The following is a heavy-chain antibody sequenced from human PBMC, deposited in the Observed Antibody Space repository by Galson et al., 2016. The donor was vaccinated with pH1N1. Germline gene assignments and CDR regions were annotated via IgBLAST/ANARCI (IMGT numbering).Heavy chain of an antibody. V-gene: IGHV3-21*01. CDR1: GFTFSRYS. J-gene: IGHJ3*02. Sequence: SLRLSCAASGFTFSRYSMNWVRQAPGKGLEWVSSISSSSSYIYYADSVKGRFTISRDNAKNSLYLQMNSPRAEDTAVYYCARDQAIELSDAFDIWGQGTMVTVSS. D-gene: IGHD1-7*01. CDR3: ARDQAIELSDAFDI. CDR2: ISSSSSYI.